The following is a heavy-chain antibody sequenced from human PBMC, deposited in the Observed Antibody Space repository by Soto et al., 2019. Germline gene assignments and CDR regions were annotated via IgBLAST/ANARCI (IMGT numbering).Heavy chain of an antibody. Sequence: LTCAVYGGSFSGYYWSWIRQPPGKGLEWIGEINHSGSTNYNPSLKSRVTISVDTSKNQFSLKLSSVTAADTAVYYCARGAADIVVVVAAASVWFDPWGQGTLVTVSS. CDR3: ARGAADIVVVVAAASVWFDP. D-gene: IGHD2-15*01. CDR1: GGSFSGYY. J-gene: IGHJ5*02. CDR2: INHSGST. V-gene: IGHV4-34*01.